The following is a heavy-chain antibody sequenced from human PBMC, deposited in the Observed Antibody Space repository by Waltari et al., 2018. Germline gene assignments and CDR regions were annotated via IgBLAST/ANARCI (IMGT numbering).Heavy chain of an antibody. CDR3: ARGRGSSWLPYAFDI. CDR2: INHSGST. J-gene: IGHJ3*02. CDR1: GGSFSGCY. Sequence: QVQLQQWGAGLLKPSETLSLSCAVYGGSFSGCYCRWLRQPPGKGLEWIGEINHSGSTNYNPSLKSRVTISVDTSKNQFSLKLSSVTAADTAVYYCARGRGSSWLPYAFDIWGQGTMVTVSS. V-gene: IGHV4-34*01. D-gene: IGHD6-13*01.